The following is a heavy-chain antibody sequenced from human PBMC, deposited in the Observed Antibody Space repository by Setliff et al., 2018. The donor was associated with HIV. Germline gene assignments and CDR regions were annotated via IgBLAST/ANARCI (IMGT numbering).Heavy chain of an antibody. CDR2: IDNSGST. CDR3: ARDVPWGDYYYYMDV. D-gene: IGHD3-16*01. Sequence: SETLSLTCTVSGGSISSGDYYWTWIRQPPGKGLEWIGYIDNSGSTYYEPSLRGRVTISIDRSKNQFSLKLNSVTAADTAVYYCARDVPWGDYYYYMDVWGKGTTVTVSS. J-gene: IGHJ6*03. V-gene: IGHV4-30-4*08. CDR1: GGSISSGDYY.